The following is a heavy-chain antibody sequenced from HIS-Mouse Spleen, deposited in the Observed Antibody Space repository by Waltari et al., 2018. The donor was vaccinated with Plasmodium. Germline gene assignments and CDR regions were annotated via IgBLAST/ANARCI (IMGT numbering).Heavy chain of an antibody. Sequence: DVQLVESGGALVPPGGSLHLSCAASDFPLRGSWIHRVRQSPGKGLVWGSRIKRDGGSTSYADSVKGRFTISRDNAKNTLYLQMNSLRAEDTAVYYCARGSSGGYGMDVWGQGTTVTVSS. V-gene: IGHV3-74*01. CDR3: ARGSSGGYGMDV. CDR2: IKRDGGST. CDR1: DFPLRGSW. J-gene: IGHJ6*02. D-gene: IGHD1-26*01.